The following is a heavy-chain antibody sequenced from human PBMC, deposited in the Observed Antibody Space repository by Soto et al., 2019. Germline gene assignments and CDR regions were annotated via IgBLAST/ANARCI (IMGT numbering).Heavy chain of an antibody. J-gene: IGHJ4*02. CDR1: GGSISSGDYY. CDR2: IYYSGST. V-gene: IGHV4-30-4*01. Sequence: QVQLQESGPGLVKPSQTLSLTCTVSGGSISSGDYYWSWIRQPPGKGLEWIGYIYYSGSTYYNPSLKSRVTLSVDTSMNQFSLKLSSVTAADTAVYYCARDSHDYGVIVDYWGQGTLVTVSS. CDR3: ARDSHDYGVIVDY. D-gene: IGHD4-17*01.